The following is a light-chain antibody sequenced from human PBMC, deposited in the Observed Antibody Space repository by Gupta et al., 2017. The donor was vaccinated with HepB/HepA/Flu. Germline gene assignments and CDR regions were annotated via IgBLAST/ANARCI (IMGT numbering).Light chain of an antibody. CDR2: EVS. Sequence: QSALTQPPSVSGSPGQSVTISCTGTSSDIGSYNRVSWYQQPPGTAPQLRSYEVSNRPSGVPDRCSGSKSGNTASLTISGLQAEDEAYYYCSSYTGSIKLLFGGGTKLTVL. V-gene: IGLV2-18*02. J-gene: IGLJ2*01. CDR3: SSYTGSIKLL. CDR1: SSDIGSYNR.